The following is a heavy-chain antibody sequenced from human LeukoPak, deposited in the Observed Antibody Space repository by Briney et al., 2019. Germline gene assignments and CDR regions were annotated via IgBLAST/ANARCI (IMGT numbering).Heavy chain of an antibody. V-gene: IGHV1-69*13. J-gene: IGHJ6*02. Sequence: SVKVSCKASGGTFSSYAISWVRQAPGQGLEWMGGIIPIFGTANYAQKFQGRVTITADESTSTAYMELSSLRSEDTAVYYCARGTGYGLLHSYYYYYGMDVWGQGTTVTVSS. D-gene: IGHD3-22*01. CDR2: IIPIFGTA. CDR3: ARGTGYGLLHSYYYYYGMDV. CDR1: GGTFSSYA.